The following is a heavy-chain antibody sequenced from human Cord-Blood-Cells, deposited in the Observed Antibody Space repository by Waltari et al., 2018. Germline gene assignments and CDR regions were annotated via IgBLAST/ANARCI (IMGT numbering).Heavy chain of an antibody. J-gene: IGHJ4*02. V-gene: IGHV4-31*03. Sequence: QVQLQESRPGLVKPSQTLSLTCPVSGGPISSGGYSWSWLRQHPGKGLEWIGYIYYSGSTYYNPSLKSRVTISVDTSKNQFSLKLSSVTAADTAVYYCARFDILTGYYFDYWGQGTLVTVSS. CDR3: ARFDILTGYYFDY. CDR2: IYYSGST. CDR1: GGPISSGGYS. D-gene: IGHD3-9*01.